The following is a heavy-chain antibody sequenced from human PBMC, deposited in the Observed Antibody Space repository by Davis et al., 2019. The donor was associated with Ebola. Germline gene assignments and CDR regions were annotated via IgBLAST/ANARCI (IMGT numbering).Heavy chain of an antibody. V-gene: IGHV1-18*01. J-gene: IGHJ4*02. D-gene: IGHD2-15*01. CDR3: ARDRVGVGLLGY. CDR2: MNPNSGNT. CDR1: GYTFTSYD. Sequence: ASVKVSCKASGYTFTSYDINWVRQATGQGLEWMGWMNPNSGNTGYAQKLQGRVTMTTDTSTSTAYMELRSLRSDDTAVYYCARDRVGVGLLGYWGQGTLVTVSS.